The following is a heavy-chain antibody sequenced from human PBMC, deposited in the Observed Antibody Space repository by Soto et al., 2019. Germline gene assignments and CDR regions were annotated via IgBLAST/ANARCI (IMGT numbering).Heavy chain of an antibody. CDR1: GASIRSSY. D-gene: IGHD2-15*01. J-gene: IGHJ4*01. V-gene: IGHV4-59*01. Sequence: SETVSLTCTVSGASIRSSYWSWIRQPPGQGLEWLGYIHDSGSTRYNPSLNSRVTMSIDTSKNQISLKVSSVTAADTALYSCARSVTPYASPFDSWGHGTLVTV. CDR3: ARSVTPYASPFDS. CDR2: IHDSGST.